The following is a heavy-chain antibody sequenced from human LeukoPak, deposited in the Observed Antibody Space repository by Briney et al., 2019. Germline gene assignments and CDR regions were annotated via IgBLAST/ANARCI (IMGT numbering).Heavy chain of an antibody. CDR2: INPKGGST. CDR1: GYLFTDYD. CDR3: ARGVRYCSSTSCYVFDY. J-gene: IGHJ4*02. V-gene: IGHV1-46*01. Sequence: ASVKVSCKASGYLFTDYDMHWVRQAPGQGLEWMGGINPKGGSTNYAQKFQGRVTMTRDTSTSTVYLQLSSLRSEDTAVYYCARGVRYCSSTSCYVFDYWGQGTLVTVSS. D-gene: IGHD2-2*01.